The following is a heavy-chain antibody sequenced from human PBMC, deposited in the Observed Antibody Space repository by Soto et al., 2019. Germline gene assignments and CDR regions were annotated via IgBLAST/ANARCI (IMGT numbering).Heavy chain of an antibody. D-gene: IGHD2-2*01. J-gene: IGHJ3*02. CDR1: GFTFSSYG. V-gene: IGHV3-33*01. CDR2: IWYDGSNK. CDR3: ARDPTLGYCSSTSCTDAFDI. Sequence: PGGSLRLSCAASGFTFSSYGMHWVRQAPGKGLEWVAVIWYDGSNKYYADSVKGRFTISRDNSKNTLYLQMNSLRAEDTAVYYCARDPTLGYCSSTSCTDAFDIWGQGTMVTVSS.